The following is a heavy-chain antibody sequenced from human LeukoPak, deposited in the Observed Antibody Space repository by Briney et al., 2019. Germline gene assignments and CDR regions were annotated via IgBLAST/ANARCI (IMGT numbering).Heavy chain of an antibody. CDR2: ISGSGGST. D-gene: IGHD3-22*01. CDR3: AKSTLTGYYYDSSGS. V-gene: IGHV3-23*01. J-gene: IGHJ4*02. CDR1: GFTFSSYA. Sequence: PGGSLRLSCAASGFTFSSYAMSWVRQARGKGLEWVSAISGSGGSTYYADSVKGRFTISRDNSKNTLYLQMNSLRAEDTAVYYCAKSTLTGYYYDSSGSWGQGTLVTVSS.